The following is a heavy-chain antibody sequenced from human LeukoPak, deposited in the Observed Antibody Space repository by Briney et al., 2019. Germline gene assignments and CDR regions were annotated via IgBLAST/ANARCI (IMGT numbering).Heavy chain of an antibody. J-gene: IGHJ3*02. CDR2: IYTRGST. V-gene: IGHV4-4*07. CDR3: ARGRYCSADICSGGDAFDI. Sequence: SETLSLTCTVSGGSINNYYWSWIRQPAGKGLEWIGRIYTRGSTNYNPSLKSRVTMSVDTFKNQFSLKLSSVTAADTAVYYCARGRYCSADICSGGDAFDIWGQGTMVSVSS. CDR1: GGSINNYY. D-gene: IGHD2-15*01.